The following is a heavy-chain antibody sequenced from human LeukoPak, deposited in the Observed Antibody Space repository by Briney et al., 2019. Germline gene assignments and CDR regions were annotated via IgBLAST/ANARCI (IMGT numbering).Heavy chain of an antibody. Sequence: CGPTLVNPPQTLTLTCTFSGFSFSTGEEAVGWIRQPPGEALEWLSLIYWNDDKRYSPSLSSRLTITKGTATNQVVLTITNMDLVDTATYYCAHGSKQIWDDIWGQGTMVTVSS. V-gene: IGHV2-5*01. J-gene: IGHJ3*02. CDR3: AHGSKQIWDDI. CDR2: IYWNDDK. CDR1: GFSFSTGEEA. D-gene: IGHD1-26*01.